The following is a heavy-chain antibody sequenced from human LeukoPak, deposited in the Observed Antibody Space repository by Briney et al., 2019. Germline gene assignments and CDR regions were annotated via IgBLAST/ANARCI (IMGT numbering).Heavy chain of an antibody. Sequence: GGSLRLSCAASGFTFSSYGMHWVRQAPGKGLEWVAVISYDGSNKYYADSVKGRFTISRDNSKNTLYLQMNSLRAEDTAVYYCAKEGGVGATELFDYWGQGTLVTVSS. D-gene: IGHD1-26*01. V-gene: IGHV3-30*18. CDR1: GFTFSSYG. CDR3: AKEGGVGATELFDY. CDR2: ISYDGSNK. J-gene: IGHJ4*02.